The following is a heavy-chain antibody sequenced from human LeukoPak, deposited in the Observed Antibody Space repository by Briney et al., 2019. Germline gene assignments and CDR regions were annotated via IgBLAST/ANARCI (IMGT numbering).Heavy chain of an antibody. CDR3: AKDIAQGYTFGSIEQDY. CDR2: ISESGSGT. Sequence: GGSLRLSCAASGFTFSSYAMHWVRQAPGKGLEWVSAISESGSGTYYADSVKGRFTISRDNSKDTLSLQMNSLRAEDTAVYYCAKDIAQGYTFGSIEQDYWGQGTLVTVSS. D-gene: IGHD5-18*01. J-gene: IGHJ4*02. V-gene: IGHV3-23*01. CDR1: GFTFSSYA.